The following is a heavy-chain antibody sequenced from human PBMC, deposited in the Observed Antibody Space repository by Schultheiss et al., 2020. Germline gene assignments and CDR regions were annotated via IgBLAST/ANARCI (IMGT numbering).Heavy chain of an antibody. CDR3: AREINYYDSSGYYYDLTRYFDL. D-gene: IGHD3-22*01. Sequence: SETLSLTCAVSGGSISSGNWWSWVRQPPGKGLEWIGEIYHSGSTYYNPSLKSRVTISVDTSKNQFSLKLSSVTAADTAVYYCAREINYYDSSGYYYDLTRYFDLWGRGTLVTVSS. V-gene: IGHV4-4*02. J-gene: IGHJ2*01. CDR2: IYHSGST. CDR1: GGSISSGNW.